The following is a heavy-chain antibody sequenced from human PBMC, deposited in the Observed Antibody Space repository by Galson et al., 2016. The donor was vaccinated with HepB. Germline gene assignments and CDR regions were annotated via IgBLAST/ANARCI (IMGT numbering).Heavy chain of an antibody. CDR1: GFSFSSYA. Sequence: SLRLSCAASGFSFSSYAVHWVRQAPGKGLEWVAVISYDGSRKDYADSVKGRFTISRDNSKSTLNLQMNSLRPEDSAVYYCARVMYDVRDYYHYYGMDVWGQGTTVNVS. V-gene: IGHV3-30*04. CDR2: ISYDGSRK. D-gene: IGHD3-3*01. CDR3: ARVMYDVRDYYHYYGMDV. J-gene: IGHJ6*02.